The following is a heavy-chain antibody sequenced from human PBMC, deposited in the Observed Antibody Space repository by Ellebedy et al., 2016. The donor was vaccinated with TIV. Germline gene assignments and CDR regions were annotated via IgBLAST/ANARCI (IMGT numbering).Heavy chain of an antibody. Sequence: GGSLRLXXAVSGFIVSNYWMTWVRQAPGKGLEWVANIKLDGSEKYYVDSVKGRFTISRDNAKNSLYLQMNSLRAEDTAVYYCARDHRSRALDIWGQGTMVTVSS. J-gene: IGHJ3*02. CDR2: IKLDGSEK. CDR1: GFIVSNYW. CDR3: ARDHRSRALDI. V-gene: IGHV3-7*01.